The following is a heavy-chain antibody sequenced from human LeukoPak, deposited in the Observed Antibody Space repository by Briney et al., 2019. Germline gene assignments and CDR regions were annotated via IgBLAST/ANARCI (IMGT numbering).Heavy chain of an antibody. D-gene: IGHD6-19*01. CDR2: ISGSGGST. V-gene: IGHV3-23*01. Sequence: GGTLRLSCVVSGFSFSSYGMSWVRQAPGKGLEWVSAISGSGGSTYYADSVKGRFTISRDNSKNTLYLQMNSLRAEDTAVYYCVAGPPFGYWGQGTLVTVSS. J-gene: IGHJ4*02. CDR1: GFSFSSYG. CDR3: VAGPPFGY.